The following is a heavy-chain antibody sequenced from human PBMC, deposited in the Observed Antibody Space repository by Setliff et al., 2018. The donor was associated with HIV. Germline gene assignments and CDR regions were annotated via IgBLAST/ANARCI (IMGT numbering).Heavy chain of an antibody. CDR1: GFTFTTYG. D-gene: IGHD1-20*01. Sequence: GGSLRLSCAASGFTFTTYGMHWVRQAPGKGLEWVAIIWYDGSNKHYADSVKGRFTISRDDSKNTVYLQMNNLRAEDTAVYYCAKISGTFRYIDCWGQGTLVTVSS. CDR3: AKISGTFRYIDC. J-gene: IGHJ4*02. V-gene: IGHV3-33*06. CDR2: IWYDGSNK.